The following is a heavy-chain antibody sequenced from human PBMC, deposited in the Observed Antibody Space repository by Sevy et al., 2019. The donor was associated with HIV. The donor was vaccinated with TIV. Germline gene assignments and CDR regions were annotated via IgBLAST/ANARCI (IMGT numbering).Heavy chain of an antibody. CDR2: INPNSGGT. Sequence: ASVKVSCKASGYTFTGYYMHWVRQAPGQGLEWMGWINPNSGGTNHAQKFQGRVTMTRDTSISTAYMELSRLRSDDTAVYYCARSGSLYYYYYGMDVWGQGTTVTVSS. J-gene: IGHJ6*02. CDR3: ARSGSLYYYYYGMDV. CDR1: GYTFTGYY. V-gene: IGHV1-2*02.